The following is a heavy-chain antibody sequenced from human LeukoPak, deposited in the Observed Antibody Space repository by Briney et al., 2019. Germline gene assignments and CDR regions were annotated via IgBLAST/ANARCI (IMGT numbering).Heavy chain of an antibody. D-gene: IGHD3-10*01. V-gene: IGHV3-66*01. CDR2: IYSGGST. CDR1: GFTVSSNY. CDR3: ARSRYYGSGSYYIYDY. Sequence: GGSLRLSCAASGFTVSSNYMSWVRQAPGKGLEWVSVIYSGGSTYYADSVKGRFTISRDNSKNTLYLQMNSLRAEDTAVYYCARSRYYGSGSYYIYDYWGQGTLVTVSS. J-gene: IGHJ4*02.